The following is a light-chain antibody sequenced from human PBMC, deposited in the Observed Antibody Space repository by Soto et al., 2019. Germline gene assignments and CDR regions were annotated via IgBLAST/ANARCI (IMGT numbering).Light chain of an antibody. V-gene: IGLV2-14*01. CDR1: SSDIGGYIY. CDR3: SSYTRSNTWV. Sequence: QSVLTQPASVSGSPGQSITISCTGTSSDIGGYIYVSWYQHYPGKVPKLMIYEVTNRPSGVSNRFSGSKSGNTASLTISGLQAEDESIYYCSSYTRSNTWVFGGGTKLTVL. CDR2: EVT. J-gene: IGLJ3*02.